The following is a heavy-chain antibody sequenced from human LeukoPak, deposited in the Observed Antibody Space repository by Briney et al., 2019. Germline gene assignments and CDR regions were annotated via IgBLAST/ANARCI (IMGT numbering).Heavy chain of an antibody. D-gene: IGHD2-15*01. CDR2: INPNSGGT. V-gene: IGHV1-2*02. Sequence: GASVKVCCKASGYTFTGYYMHWVRQAPGQGLEWMGWINPNSGGTNYAQKFQGRVTMTRDTSISTAYIELSRLRSDDTAVYYCARQDIVVVVAATSNWFDPWGQGTLVTVSS. J-gene: IGHJ5*02. CDR3: ARQDIVVVVAATSNWFDP. CDR1: GYTFTGYY.